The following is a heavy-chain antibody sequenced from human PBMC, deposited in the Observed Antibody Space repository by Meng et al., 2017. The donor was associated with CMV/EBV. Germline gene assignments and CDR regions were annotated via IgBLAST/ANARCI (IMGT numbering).Heavy chain of an antibody. J-gene: IGHJ6*02. CDR2: ISGSGGST. D-gene: IGHD6-13*01. Sequence: GESLKISCAASGFTFSSYAMSWVRQAPGKGLEWVSAISGSGGSTYYADPVKGRFTISRDNSKNTLYLQMNSLRAEDTAVYYCAKDQEDSSSWYGFPYYYYGMDVWGQGTTVTVSS. CDR1: GFTFSSYA. CDR3: AKDQEDSSSWYGFPYYYYGMDV. V-gene: IGHV3-23*01.